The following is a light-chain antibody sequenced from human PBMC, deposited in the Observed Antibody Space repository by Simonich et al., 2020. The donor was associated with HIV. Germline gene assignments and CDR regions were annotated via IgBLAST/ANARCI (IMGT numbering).Light chain of an antibody. CDR3: QQYYTAPRT. V-gene: IGKV4-1*01. J-gene: IGKJ1*01. CDR2: WAS. Sequence: DIVMTQSPDSLSVSLGERATINCKASQRVLYSSNNKNYLVWYQQKPGQPPKLLIYWASTRESGVPERFSGSGSGTNFTLTISSLQAEDVALYYCQQYYTAPRTFGQGTKVEIK. CDR1: QRVLYSSNNKNY.